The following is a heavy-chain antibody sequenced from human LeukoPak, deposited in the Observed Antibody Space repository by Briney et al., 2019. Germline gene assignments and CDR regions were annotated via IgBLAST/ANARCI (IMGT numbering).Heavy chain of an antibody. CDR3: AREGVDGYRFFDY. CDR1: GFTFSSYA. D-gene: IGHD5-24*01. J-gene: IGHJ4*02. V-gene: IGHV3-21*01. CDR2: ISSSSSYI. Sequence: GGSLRLSCAASGFTFSSYAMSWVRQAPGKGLEWASSISSSSSYIYYADSVKGRFTISGDNAKNSLYLQMNSLRAEDTAVYYCAREGVDGYRFFDYWGQGTLVTVSS.